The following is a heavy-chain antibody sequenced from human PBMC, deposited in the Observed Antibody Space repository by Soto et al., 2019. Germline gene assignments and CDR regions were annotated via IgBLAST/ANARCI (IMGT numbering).Heavy chain of an antibody. D-gene: IGHD6-13*01. CDR1: GGTFSSYA. Sequence: GASVKVSCKASGGTFSSYAISWVRQAPGQGLEWMGGIIPIFGTANYAQKFQGRVTITADESTSTAYMELSSLRSEDTAVYYCAGGGQQQLAPYYYYYGMDVWGQGTTVTVSS. V-gene: IGHV1-69*13. CDR3: AGGGQQQLAPYYYYYGMDV. CDR2: IIPIFGTA. J-gene: IGHJ6*02.